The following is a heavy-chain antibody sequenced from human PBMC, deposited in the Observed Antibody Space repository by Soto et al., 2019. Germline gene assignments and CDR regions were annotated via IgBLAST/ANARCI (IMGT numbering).Heavy chain of an antibody. D-gene: IGHD3-16*01. CDR2: MNPNNNNT. CDR1: GYTFTSYD. Sequence: QVQLVQSGAEVKKPGASVKVSCKASGYTFTSYDINWVRQATGQGLEWMGWMNPNNNNTGYAQKFQGRVTMTRNTSISTAYMELSSLGCEDTAVYYCERGPHSCFNDYWGEGTLVTVSS. J-gene: IGHJ4*02. V-gene: IGHV1-8*01. CDR3: ERGPHSCFNDY.